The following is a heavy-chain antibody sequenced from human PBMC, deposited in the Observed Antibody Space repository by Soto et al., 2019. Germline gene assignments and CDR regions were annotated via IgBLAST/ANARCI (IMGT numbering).Heavy chain of an antibody. CDR2: INHSGST. V-gene: IGHV4-34*01. Sequence: PSETLSLTCAVYGGSFSGYYWSWIRQPPGKGLEWIGEINHSGSTNYNPSLKSRVTISVDTSKNQFSLKLSSVTAADTAVYYCASLPYCSSSGHWFDPWGQGTLVTVPS. CDR3: ASLPYCSSSGHWFDP. D-gene: IGHD6-6*01. J-gene: IGHJ5*02. CDR1: GGSFSGYY.